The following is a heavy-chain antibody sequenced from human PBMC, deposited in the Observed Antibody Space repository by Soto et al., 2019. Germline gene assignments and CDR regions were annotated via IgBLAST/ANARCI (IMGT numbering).Heavy chain of an antibody. J-gene: IGHJ3*02. CDR3: AKDSYYDYIWGSYRQDAFDI. Sequence: ASVKVSCKASGFTFSSDAMSWVRQAPGKGLEWVSAISGSGGSTYYADSVKGRFTISRDNSKNTLYLQMNSLRAEGTAVYYCAKDSYYDYIWGSYRQDAFDIWGQGTMVTVSS. D-gene: IGHD3-16*02. V-gene: IGHV3-23*01. CDR2: ISGSGGST. CDR1: GFTFSSDA.